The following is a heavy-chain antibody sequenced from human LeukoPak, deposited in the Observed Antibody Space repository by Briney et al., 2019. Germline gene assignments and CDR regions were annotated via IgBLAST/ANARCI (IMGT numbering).Heavy chain of an antibody. CDR2: INPNSGGT. J-gene: IGHJ4*02. CDR3: ARDLDYSNPLRYFDY. D-gene: IGHD4-11*01. V-gene: IGHV1-2*02. Sequence: ASVKVSCKASGYTFTGYYMHWVRQAPGQGLGWMGWINPNSGGTNYAQKFQGRVTMTRDTSISTAYMELSRLRSDDTAVYYCARDLDYSNPLRYFDYWGQGSLVTVSS. CDR1: GYTFTGYY.